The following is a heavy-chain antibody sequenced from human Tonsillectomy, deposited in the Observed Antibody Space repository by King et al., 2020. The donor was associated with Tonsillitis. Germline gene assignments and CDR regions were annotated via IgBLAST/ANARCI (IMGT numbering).Heavy chain of an antibody. J-gene: IGHJ5*02. V-gene: IGHV4-39*07. CDR1: GGSISSTNYC. CDR3: ARALGAGIWFDP. Sequence: QLQESGPRLVKPSETLSLTCTVSGGSISSTNYCWGWIRQPPGKGLEWTGSICYSGSTYYNPSLKSRVSISEETSKNQFSLKLSSVTAADTAVYYCARALGAGIWFDPWGQGTLVTVSS. D-gene: IGHD3-10*01. CDR2: ICYSGST.